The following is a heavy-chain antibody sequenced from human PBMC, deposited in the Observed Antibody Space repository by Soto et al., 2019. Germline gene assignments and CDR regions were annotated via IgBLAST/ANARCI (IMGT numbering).Heavy chain of an antibody. CDR1: GYTFTSYG. V-gene: IGHV1-18*01. Sequence: AASVKVSCKASGYTFTSYGISWVRQAPGQGLEWMGWISAYNGNTNYAQKLQGRVTMTTDTSTSTAYMELRSLRSDDTAVYYCARGEVEGLAYCGGDCSWYNWFDPWGQGTLVTVSS. CDR3: ARGEVEGLAYCGGDCSWYNWFDP. CDR2: ISAYNGNT. J-gene: IGHJ5*02. D-gene: IGHD2-21*02.